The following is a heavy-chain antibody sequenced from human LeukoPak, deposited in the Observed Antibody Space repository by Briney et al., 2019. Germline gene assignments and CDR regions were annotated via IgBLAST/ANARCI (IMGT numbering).Heavy chain of an antibody. CDR3: ARELVVVTEGYYYMDV. Sequence: SETLSLTCAVYGGSFSGYYWSWIRQPPGKGLEWIGYIYYSGSTNYNPSLKSRVTISVDTSKNQFSLKLSSVTAADTAVYYCARELVVVTEGYYYMDVWGKGTTVTVSS. CDR2: IYYSGST. D-gene: IGHD2-21*02. J-gene: IGHJ6*03. V-gene: IGHV4-59*01. CDR1: GGSFSGYY.